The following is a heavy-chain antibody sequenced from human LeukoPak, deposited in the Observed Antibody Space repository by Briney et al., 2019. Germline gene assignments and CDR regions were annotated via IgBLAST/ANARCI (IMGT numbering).Heavy chain of an antibody. CDR2: IYYSGST. J-gene: IGHJ4*02. Sequence: SETLSLTCTVPGGSISSYYWSWIRQPPGKGLEWIGYIYYSGSTNYNPSLKSRVTISVDTSKNQFSLKLSSVTAADTAVYYCARVYSSSAGYYFDYWGQGTLVTVSS. D-gene: IGHD6-6*01. V-gene: IGHV4-59*01. CDR1: GGSISSYY. CDR3: ARVYSSSAGYYFDY.